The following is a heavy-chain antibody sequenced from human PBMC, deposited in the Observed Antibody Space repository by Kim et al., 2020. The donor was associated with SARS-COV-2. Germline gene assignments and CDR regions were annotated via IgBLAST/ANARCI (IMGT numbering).Heavy chain of an antibody. J-gene: IGHJ6*02. D-gene: IGHD6-13*01. Sequence: GGSLRLSCAASGFTFSSYSMNWVRQAPGKGLEWVSYISSSSSTIYYADSVKGRFTISRDNAKNSLYLQMNSLRDEDTAVYYCARVMPWYGSYYYYGMDVWGQGTTVTVSS. CDR3: ARVMPWYGSYYYYGMDV. CDR2: ISSSSSTI. V-gene: IGHV3-48*02. CDR1: GFTFSSYS.